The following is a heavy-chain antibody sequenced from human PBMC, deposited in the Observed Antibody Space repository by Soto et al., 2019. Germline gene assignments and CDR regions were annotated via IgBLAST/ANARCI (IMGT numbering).Heavy chain of an antibody. CDR1: GFTVSSKY. CDR3: ARDDVLCDGGRCYGVPVDV. CDR2: IQSGGPT. J-gene: IGHJ6*04. V-gene: IGHV3-66*01. D-gene: IGHD2-15*01. Sequence: EVHLVESGGGLVQPGGSLRLSCAASGFTVSSKYMSWVRQAAGKGLEWVSLIQSGGPTYYADSVKGRFTISIDTSENMLHLQVASLRAEDTSVYYCARDDVLCDGGRCYGVPVDVWGKGTTVTVSS.